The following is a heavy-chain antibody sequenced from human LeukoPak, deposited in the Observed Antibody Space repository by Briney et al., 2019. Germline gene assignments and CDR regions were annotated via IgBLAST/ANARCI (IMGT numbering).Heavy chain of an antibody. CDR1: GGSFSGYY. J-gene: IGHJ4*02. CDR3: ARSSYVLPDY. V-gene: IGHV4-34*01. Sequence: PSETLSLTCAVYGGSFSGYYWSWIRQPTGKGREWIGEINHSGSTNYNPSLKSRVTISVDTSKNQFSLKLSSVTAADTAVYSCARSSYVLPDYRGQGTLVTVSS. D-gene: IGHD3-10*02. CDR2: INHSGST.